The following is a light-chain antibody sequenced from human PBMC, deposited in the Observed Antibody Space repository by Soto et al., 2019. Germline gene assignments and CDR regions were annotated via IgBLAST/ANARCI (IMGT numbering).Light chain of an antibody. Sequence: DIVMTQSPASLAVSLGERATINCKSSQTVLYSSNNKNYLAWYQQKPGQAPKLLIYWASTRESGVPDQFSGSGSGKDCTLTISSLQAEDVAVSYCQQYYSTITFGQGTRLEIK. CDR3: QQYYSTIT. CDR1: QTVLYSSNNKNY. J-gene: IGKJ5*01. V-gene: IGKV4-1*01. CDR2: WAS.